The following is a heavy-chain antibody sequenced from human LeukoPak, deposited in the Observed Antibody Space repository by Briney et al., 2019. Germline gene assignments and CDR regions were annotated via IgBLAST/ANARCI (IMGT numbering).Heavy chain of an antibody. V-gene: IGHV3-30-3*01. CDR3: ARDPGRDYYDSLYYFDY. D-gene: IGHD3-22*01. CDR1: GFTFSSYA. Sequence: GGSLRLSCAASGFTFSSYAMHWVRQAPGKGLEWVAVISYGGSNKYYADSVKGRFTISRDNSKNTLYLQMNSLRAEDTAVYYCARDPGRDYYDSLYYFDYWGQGTLVTVSS. CDR2: ISYGGSNK. J-gene: IGHJ4*02.